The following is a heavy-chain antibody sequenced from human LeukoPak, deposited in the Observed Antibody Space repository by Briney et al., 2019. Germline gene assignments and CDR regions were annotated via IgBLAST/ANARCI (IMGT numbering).Heavy chain of an antibody. J-gene: IGHJ6*02. CDR1: GFTFSSYG. D-gene: IGHD5-24*01. CDR2: IWYDGSNK. V-gene: IGHV3-33*01. CDR3: ARDPGGLQFLGFYYYGVDV. Sequence: PGGSLRLSCAASGFTFSSYGMHWVRQAPGKGLEWVAVIWYDGSNKYYADSVKGRFTISRDNSKNTLYLQMNSLRAEDTAVYYCARDPGGLQFLGFYYYGVDVWGQGTTVTVSS.